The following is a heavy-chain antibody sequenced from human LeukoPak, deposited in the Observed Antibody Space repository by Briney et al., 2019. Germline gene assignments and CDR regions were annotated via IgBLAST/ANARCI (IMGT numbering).Heavy chain of an antibody. CDR2: IYPGDSDT. Sequence: GESLKISFKGSGYSFTNYWIGWARPMPGKGLEWMGIIYPGDSDTRYSPSFQGQVTISADKSISTAYLQWSSLKASDTAMYYCARHLSTSGGFFDYWGQGTLVTVSS. CDR3: ARHLSTSGGFFDY. J-gene: IGHJ4*02. D-gene: IGHD2-2*01. V-gene: IGHV5-51*01. CDR1: GYSFTNYW.